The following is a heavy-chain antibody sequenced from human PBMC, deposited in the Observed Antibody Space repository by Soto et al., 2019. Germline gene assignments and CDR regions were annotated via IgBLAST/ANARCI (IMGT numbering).Heavy chain of an antibody. V-gene: IGHV1-3*01. D-gene: IGHD2-21*02. CDR1: GYTFTSYA. CDR3: ARRIVVVTALDY. Sequence: ASVKVSCKASGYTFTSYAMHWVRQAPGQRLEWMGWINAGNGNTKYSQKFQGRVTITRDTSASTAYMELSSLRSEDTAVYYCARRIVVVTALDYWGQGTLVTSPQ. CDR2: INAGNGNT. J-gene: IGHJ4*02.